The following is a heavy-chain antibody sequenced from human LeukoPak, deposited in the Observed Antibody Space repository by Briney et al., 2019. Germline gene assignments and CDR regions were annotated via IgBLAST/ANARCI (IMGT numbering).Heavy chain of an antibody. Sequence: PGGSLRFSCAASGFTVSNNFMSWVRQAPGKGLEWVSVISGSGANTYYADSVKGRFTISRDNSKNTLYLQVNSLRAEDTAVYYCAKAKSYYSNYDYWGQGTLVTVSS. CDR2: ISGSGANT. CDR1: GFTVSNNF. V-gene: IGHV3-23*01. J-gene: IGHJ4*02. CDR3: AKAKSYYSNYDY. D-gene: IGHD4-11*01.